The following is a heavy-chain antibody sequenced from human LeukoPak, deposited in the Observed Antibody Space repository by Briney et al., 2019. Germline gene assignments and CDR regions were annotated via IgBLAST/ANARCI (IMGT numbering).Heavy chain of an antibody. J-gene: IGHJ4*02. CDR1: GGSFSGYY. Sequence: ASETLSLTCAVYGGSFSGYYWSWIRQPPGKGLEWIGEINHSGSTNYNPSLKSRVTISVDTSKNQFSLKLSSVTAADTAVYYCARVYGDTAMGLFDYWGQGTLVTVSS. CDR3: ARVYGDTAMGLFDY. D-gene: IGHD5-18*01. V-gene: IGHV4-34*01. CDR2: INHSGST.